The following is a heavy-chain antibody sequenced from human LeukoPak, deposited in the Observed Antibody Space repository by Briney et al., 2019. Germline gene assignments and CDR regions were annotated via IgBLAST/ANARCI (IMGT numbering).Heavy chain of an antibody. CDR2: INPNSGGT. J-gene: IGHJ6*03. V-gene: IGHV1-2*02. CDR3: ARAQDGDIVVVPAAPPSYYMDV. Sequence: ASVKVFCKASGYTFTGYYMHGVRQDPGQGLVWMGWINPNSGGTNTARKFQGRVTMTRDASISTAYMELSRLRADDRAVYYCARAQDGDIVVVPAAPPSYYMDVWGEGTTVTVS. D-gene: IGHD2-2*01. CDR1: GYTFTGYY.